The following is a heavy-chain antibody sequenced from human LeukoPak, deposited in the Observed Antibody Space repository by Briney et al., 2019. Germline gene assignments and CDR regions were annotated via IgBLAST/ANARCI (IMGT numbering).Heavy chain of an antibody. D-gene: IGHD4-17*01. CDR3: ARVGDYGTTKTDDY. CDR1: DGSISSNTYY. V-gene: IGHV4-39*07. Sequence: SETLSLTCTVSDGSISSNTYYWGWIRQPPGKGLEWIGSIYYSGSTYYNASLKSRVTISIDTSKNQFSLKLSSVTAADTAVYYCARVGDYGTTKTDDYWGQGTLVTVSS. J-gene: IGHJ4*02. CDR2: IYYSGST.